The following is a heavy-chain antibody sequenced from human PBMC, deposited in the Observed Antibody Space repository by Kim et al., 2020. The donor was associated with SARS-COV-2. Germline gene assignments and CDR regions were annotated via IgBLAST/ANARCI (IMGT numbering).Heavy chain of an antibody. Sequence: SETLSLTCTVSGGSISSYYWSWIRQPPGKGLEWIGYIYYSGSTNYNPSLKSRVTISVDTSKNQFSLKLSSVTAADTAVYYCARDVSGYCSGGSCLNYYYYGMDVWGQGTTVTVSS. CDR1: GGSISSYY. D-gene: IGHD2-15*01. J-gene: IGHJ6*02. CDR2: IYYSGST. CDR3: ARDVSGYCSGGSCLNYYYYGMDV. V-gene: IGHV4-59*01.